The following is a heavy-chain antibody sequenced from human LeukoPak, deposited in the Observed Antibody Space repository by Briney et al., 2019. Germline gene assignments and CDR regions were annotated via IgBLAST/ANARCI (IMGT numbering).Heavy chain of an antibody. V-gene: IGHV3-21*01. Sequence: GGSLRLSCAASGFTFSSYSMNWVRQAPGKGLEWVSSISSGSTYIYYADSMKGRFTISRDNAKKSLYLQMNSLRAEDTAVYYCARWLGAIAWPYYFDYWGQGTLVTVSS. CDR2: ISSGSTYI. D-gene: IGHD3-16*02. CDR1: GFTFSSYS. CDR3: ARWLGAIAWPYYFDY. J-gene: IGHJ4*02.